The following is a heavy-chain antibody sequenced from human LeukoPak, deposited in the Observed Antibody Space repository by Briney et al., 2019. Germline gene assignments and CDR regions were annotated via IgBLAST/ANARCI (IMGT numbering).Heavy chain of an antibody. CDR1: GGSISSYY. CDR3: ARRYLGAFDL. V-gene: IGHV4-59*08. CDR2: IYYSGST. Sequence: SETLSLTCTVSGGSISSYYWSWIRQPPGKGLEWIGYIYYSGSTNYNPSLKSRVTISVDTSKNQFSLKLRSATAADTAIYYCARRYLGAFDLWGQGTMVTVSS. D-gene: IGHD3-9*01. J-gene: IGHJ3*01.